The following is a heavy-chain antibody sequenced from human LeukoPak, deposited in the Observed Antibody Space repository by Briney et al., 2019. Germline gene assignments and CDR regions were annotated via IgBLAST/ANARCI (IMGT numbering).Heavy chain of an antibody. CDR2: INPNSGGT. CDR3: ARGVSAAGMGDWFDP. D-gene: IGHD6-13*01. CDR1: GYTFTGYY. J-gene: IGHJ5*02. Sequence: GASVKVSCKASGYTFTGYYMHWVRQAPGQGLEWMGWINPNSGGTNYPWKFQGRVTMTGDTSISTAYMELTRLRSDDTAVYYCARGVSAAGMGDWFDPWGQGTLVTVSS. V-gene: IGHV1-2*02.